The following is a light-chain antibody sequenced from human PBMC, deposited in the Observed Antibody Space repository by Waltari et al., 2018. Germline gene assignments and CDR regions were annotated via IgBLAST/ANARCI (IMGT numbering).Light chain of an antibody. CDR2: AAY. J-gene: IGKJ3*01. Sequence: DIQMTQSPSSISASVGDRVTITCRASQVIDRWLTWYHQKPGKAPKLLIYAAYSLQSGVPSRFSGSGSGTEFTLSISSLQPEDFATYFCQQANSFPFTFGPGTSVDIK. CDR1: QVIDRW. V-gene: IGKV1-12*02. CDR3: QQANSFPFT.